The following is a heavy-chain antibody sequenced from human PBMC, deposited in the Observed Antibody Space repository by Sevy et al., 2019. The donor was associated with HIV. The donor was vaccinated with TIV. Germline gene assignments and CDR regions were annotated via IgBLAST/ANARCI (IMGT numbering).Heavy chain of an antibody. J-gene: IGHJ5*02. Sequence: SETLSLTCTVSGGSISSGGYYWSWIRQHPGKGLEWIGYIYYSGSTYYNPSLKSRVTISVDTSKNQFSLKLSSVTAAYTAVYYWARAKITGTTANCFDPWCQGTLVTVSS. CDR3: ARAKITGTTANCFDP. CDR2: IYYSGST. V-gene: IGHV4-31*03. D-gene: IGHD1-7*01. CDR1: GGSISSGGYY.